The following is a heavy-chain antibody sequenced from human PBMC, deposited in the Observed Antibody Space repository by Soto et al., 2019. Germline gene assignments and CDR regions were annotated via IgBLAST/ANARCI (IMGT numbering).Heavy chain of an antibody. CDR2: IYYSGST. J-gene: IGHJ5*02. CDR1: GGSISSGGYY. CDR3: AREKKGSGWSGENNWFDP. D-gene: IGHD6-19*01. V-gene: IGHV4-31*03. Sequence: SETLSLTCTVSGGSISSGGYYWSWIRQHPGKGLEWIGYIYYSGSTYYNPSLKSRVTISVDTSKNQFSLKLSSVTAADTAVYYCAREKKGSGWSGENNWFDPWGQGTLVTVSS.